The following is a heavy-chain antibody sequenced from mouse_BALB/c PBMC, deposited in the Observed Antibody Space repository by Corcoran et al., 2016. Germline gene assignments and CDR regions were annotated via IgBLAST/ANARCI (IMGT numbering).Heavy chain of an antibody. CDR3: ARYDFDY. V-gene: IGHV9-3-1*01. Sequence: QIQLVQSGPELKKPGETVKSSCKASGYTFTNYGMNWVKQAPGKGLKWMGWINTYTGEPTYADDFKGRFAFSLETSASTAYLQINNLKNEDTATYFCARYDFDYWGQGTTLTVSS. J-gene: IGHJ2*01. CDR1: GYTFTNYG. CDR2: INTYTGEP. D-gene: IGHD2-14*01.